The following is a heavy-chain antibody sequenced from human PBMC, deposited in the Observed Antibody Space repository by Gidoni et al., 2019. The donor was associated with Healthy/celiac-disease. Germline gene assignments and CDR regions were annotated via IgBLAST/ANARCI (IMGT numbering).Heavy chain of an antibody. CDR3: ARLDCSSTSCYRPQGYYGMDV. CDR1: GYSFTSYR. CDR2: TYPGDSDT. Sequence: EVQLVQSGAEVKTPGESLKISCKGSGYSFTSYRIGWVRQMPGKGLAWMGITYPGDSDTRDSPSFQGQVTISADKSISTAYLQWSSLKASDTAMYYCARLDCSSTSCYRPQGYYGMDVWGQGTTVTVSS. V-gene: IGHV5-51*01. J-gene: IGHJ6*02. D-gene: IGHD2-2*01.